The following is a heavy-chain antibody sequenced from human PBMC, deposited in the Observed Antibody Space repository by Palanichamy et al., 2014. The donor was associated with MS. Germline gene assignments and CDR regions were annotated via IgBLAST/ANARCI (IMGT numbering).Heavy chain of an antibody. V-gene: IGHV3-73*01. Sequence: EVQLVESGGGLVQPGGSLKLSCAASGFTFSDSAIHWVRQASGKGLEWVGHIRSNANSYATASAASVKGRFTISRDDSKNTAYLQMNSLKIEDTAVYYCLRHEDTIDYWGQGTLVTVFS. CDR3: LRHEDTIDY. CDR1: GFTFSDSA. CDR2: IRSNANSYAT. J-gene: IGHJ4*02.